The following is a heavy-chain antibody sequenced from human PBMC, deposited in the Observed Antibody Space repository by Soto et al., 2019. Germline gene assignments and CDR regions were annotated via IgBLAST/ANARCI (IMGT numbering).Heavy chain of an antibody. CDR3: ARDRYISANGVSMDV. CDR1: GFTFSSYA. J-gene: IGHJ6*02. D-gene: IGHD2-8*01. CDR2: ISGSGDSA. Sequence: PGGSLRLSCAASGFTFSSYAMSWVRQAPGKGLEWVSDISGSGDSARYADSVKGRFTISRDNAKNSLYLQMNSLRAEDTAVYYCARDRYISANGVSMDVWGQGTTVTVSS. V-gene: IGHV3-23*01.